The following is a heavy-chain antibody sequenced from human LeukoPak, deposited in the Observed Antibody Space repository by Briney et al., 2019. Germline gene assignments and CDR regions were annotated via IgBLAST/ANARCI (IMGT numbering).Heavy chain of an antibody. Sequence: SETLSLTCTVAGGSISNYYWNWIRQPPGKGLEWIGYIYYSGSTNYNPSLKSRVTISVDTYKNQFSLKLTSVAAADTAVYYCARASSTWGAIDSWGQGSLVTVSS. CDR2: IYYSGST. V-gene: IGHV4-59*01. CDR3: ARASSTWGAIDS. D-gene: IGHD6-13*01. J-gene: IGHJ4*02. CDR1: GGSISNYY.